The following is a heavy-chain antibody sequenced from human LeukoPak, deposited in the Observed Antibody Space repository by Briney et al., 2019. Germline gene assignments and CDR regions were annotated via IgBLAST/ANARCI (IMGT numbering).Heavy chain of an antibody. CDR3: ARDLTSNVAVTEYHYYAMDV. Sequence: ASVTVSCTASDFSFTSYGMSWVRQAPGQGLEWMGWISAYNGSTKYAQKLQGRVTMTTDTSTGTAYMELRSLRPDDTAVYYCARDLTSNVAVTEYHYYAMDVWGQGTTVTVS. V-gene: IGHV1-18*01. CDR2: ISAYNGST. CDR1: DFSFTSYG. D-gene: IGHD6-19*01. J-gene: IGHJ6*02.